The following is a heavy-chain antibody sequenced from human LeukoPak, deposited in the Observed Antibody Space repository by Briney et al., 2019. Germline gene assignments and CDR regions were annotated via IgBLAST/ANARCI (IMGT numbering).Heavy chain of an antibody. J-gene: IGHJ4*02. D-gene: IGHD3-22*01. CDR3: ARESRSYYYDSSGYFDY. Sequence: GGSLRLSCAASGFTFSSYWMSWVRQAPGKGLEWVANIKQDGSEKYYVDSVKGRFTISRDNAKNSLYLQMNSLRAEDTAVYYCARESRSYYYDSSGYFDYWGQGTLVTVSS. CDR2: IKQDGSEK. V-gene: IGHV3-7*01. CDR1: GFTFSSYW.